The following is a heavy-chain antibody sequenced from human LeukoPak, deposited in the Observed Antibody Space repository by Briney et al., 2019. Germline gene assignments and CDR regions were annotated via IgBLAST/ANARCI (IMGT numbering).Heavy chain of an antibody. D-gene: IGHD5-18*01. Sequence: GGSLRLSCAASGFTFSSYAMHWVRQAPGKGLEWVAVISYDGSNKYYADSVKGRFTISRDNSKNTLYLQMNSLRAEDTAVYYCARDKGADTRDYWGQGTLVTVSS. CDR3: ARDKGADTRDY. V-gene: IGHV3-30-3*01. J-gene: IGHJ4*02. CDR1: GFTFSSYA. CDR2: ISYDGSNK.